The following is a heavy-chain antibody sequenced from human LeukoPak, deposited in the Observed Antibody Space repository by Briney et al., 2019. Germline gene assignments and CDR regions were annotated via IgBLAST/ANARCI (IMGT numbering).Heavy chain of an antibody. J-gene: IGHJ1*01. CDR2: IIPIFGTA. D-gene: IGHD3-22*01. CDR1: GGTFSSYA. CDR3: ARSYYDSSGYFQH. V-gene: IGHV1-69*05. Sequence: SVSVSCKASGGTFSSYAISWVRQAPGQGLEWMGRIIPIFGTANYAQKFQGRVTITTDESTSTAYMELSSPRSEDTAVYYCARSYYDSSGYFQHWGQGTLVTVSS.